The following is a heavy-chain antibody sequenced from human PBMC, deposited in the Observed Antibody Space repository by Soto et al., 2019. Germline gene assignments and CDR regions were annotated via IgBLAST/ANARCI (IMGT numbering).Heavy chain of an antibody. CDR2: IIPMYDSA. CDR1: GGTFKTYP. CDR3: ATWRTYCGSYCFDY. V-gene: IGHV1-69*06. Sequence: QVQLVQSGAELKKPGSSVNVSCAASGGTFKTYPINWVRQAPGQGLEWIGQIIPMYDSANYAQRFQGRVTISADKSTNIAYMELSGLRSEDTALYYCATWRTYCGSYCFDYWGQGTLVSVSS. J-gene: IGHJ4*02. D-gene: IGHD1-26*01.